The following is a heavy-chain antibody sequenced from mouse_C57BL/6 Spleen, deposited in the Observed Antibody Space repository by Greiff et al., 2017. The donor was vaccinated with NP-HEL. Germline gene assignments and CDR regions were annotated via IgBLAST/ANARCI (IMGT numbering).Heavy chain of an antibody. Sequence: QVQLQQSGAELVKPGASVKLSCKASGYTFTEYTIHWVKQRPGQGLEWIGWFYPGSGSIKYNEKFKDKATLTADKSSSTVYMELSRLTSEDSAVYFGARDECYGYDDEYAMGYWGKVTSVTVSS. CDR1: GYTFTEYT. V-gene: IGHV1-62-2*01. D-gene: IGHD2-2*01. J-gene: IGHJ4*01. CDR3: ARDECYGYDDEYAMGY. CDR2: FYPGSGSI.